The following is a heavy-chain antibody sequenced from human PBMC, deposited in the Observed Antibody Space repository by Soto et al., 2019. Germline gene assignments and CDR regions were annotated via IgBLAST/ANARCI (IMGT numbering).Heavy chain of an antibody. D-gene: IGHD2-8*02. Sequence: QVQLVESGGGVVQPGRSLRLSCAASGFTFSNYAMHWVRQAPGKGLEWVAVISYDGSNKYYADSVKGRFTISRDNSKNTLYLQMNSLRAEDTAVYYCARDRTAQAAWCDYWGPGTLVTVSS. V-gene: IGHV3-30-3*01. CDR2: ISYDGSNK. CDR1: GFTFSNYA. J-gene: IGHJ4*02. CDR3: ARDRTAQAAWCDY.